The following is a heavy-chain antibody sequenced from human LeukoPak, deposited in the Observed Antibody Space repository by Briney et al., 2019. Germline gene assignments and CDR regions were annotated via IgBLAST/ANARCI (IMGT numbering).Heavy chain of an antibody. D-gene: IGHD3-16*01. Sequence: SETLSLTCAVYGGSFSGYYWSWIRQPPGKGLEWIGEINHSGSTNYNPSLKSRVTISVDTSKNQFSLKLSSVTAADTAVYYCARLWGPWAGRGGFDYWGQGTLVTVSS. CDR1: GGSFSGYY. J-gene: IGHJ4*02. V-gene: IGHV4-34*01. CDR3: ARLWGPWAGRGGFDY. CDR2: INHSGST.